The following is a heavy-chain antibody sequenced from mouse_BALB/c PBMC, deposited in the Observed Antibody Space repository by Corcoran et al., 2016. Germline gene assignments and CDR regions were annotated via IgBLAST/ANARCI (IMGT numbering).Heavy chain of an antibody. CDR1: GYTFTNYG. J-gene: IGHJ3*01. D-gene: IGHD3-2*01. CDR3: AGTARAFAWFAY. CDR2: INTYTGEP. V-gene: IGHV9-1*02. Sequence: QIQLVQSGPELKKPGETVKISCKASGYTFTNYGMNWVKQAPGKGLKWMGCINTYTGEPTYAADFKGRFAFSLETSASTAYFQINNLKNEDMATYFCAGTARAFAWFAYWGQGTLVTVSA.